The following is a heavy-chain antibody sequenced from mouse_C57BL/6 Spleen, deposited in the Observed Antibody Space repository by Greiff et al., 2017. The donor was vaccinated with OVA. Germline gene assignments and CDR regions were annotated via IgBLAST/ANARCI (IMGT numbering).Heavy chain of an antibody. CDR2: IDPSDSYT. Sequence: QVQLQQPGAELVNPGASVKLSCKASGYTFTSYWMQWVKQRPGQGLEWIGEIDPSDSYTNYNQKLKGKATLTVDTSSSTAYMQLSSLTSEDSAVYYCAYYYGSSPWFAYWGQGTLVTVSA. CDR1: GYTFTSYW. J-gene: IGHJ3*01. V-gene: IGHV1-50*01. D-gene: IGHD1-1*01. CDR3: AYYYGSSPWFAY.